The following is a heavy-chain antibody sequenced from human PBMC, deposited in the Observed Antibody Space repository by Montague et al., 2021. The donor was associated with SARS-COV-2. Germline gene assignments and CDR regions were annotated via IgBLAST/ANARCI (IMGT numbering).Heavy chain of an antibody. Sequence: SETLSLTCAVYDGSFSGYYWNWIRQPPGKGLEWIGEISHGGTTNYNPSLKSRATISLDKSKSQFSLKPTSVTAADTAIYYCGRGRKVVPWFRYYDMDVWGQG. CDR1: DGSFSGYY. J-gene: IGHJ6*02. CDR3: GRGRKVVPWFRYYDMDV. D-gene: IGHD1-14*01. CDR2: ISHGGTT. V-gene: IGHV4-34*01.